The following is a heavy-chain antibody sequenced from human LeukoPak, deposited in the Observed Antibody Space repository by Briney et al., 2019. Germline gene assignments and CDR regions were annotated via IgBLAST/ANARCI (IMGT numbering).Heavy chain of an antibody. CDR2: ISNGKT. Sequence: GGSLRLFCAASGFSFSRHAMSWVRQPTGKGLEWVAAISNGKTYYADSVRGRFAISRDDSTNTVYLHMNSLRDEDTALYHCVREAGYCAPVCVKTNWFDPWGQGTLVTVSS. J-gene: IGHJ5*02. V-gene: IGHV3-23*01. D-gene: IGHD2-15*01. CDR1: GFSFSRHA. CDR3: VREAGYCAPVCVKTNWFDP.